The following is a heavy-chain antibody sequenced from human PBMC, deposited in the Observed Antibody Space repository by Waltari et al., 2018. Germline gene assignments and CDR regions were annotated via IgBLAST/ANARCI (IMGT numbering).Heavy chain of an antibody. CDR2: VDPGEGEA. CDR3: ATDRALSSSWFRAFDI. Sequence: EVQLVQSGAEVKKPGATVKISCKSSGYTFTDYYMHWVQQAPGKGVEGMGRVDPGEGEAKYAGKVQSSVAITADTSTDTAYMELSSLRLEDTAVYYWATDRALSSSWFRAFDIWGQGTMVTVSS. J-gene: IGHJ3*02. V-gene: IGHV1-69-2*01. D-gene: IGHD6-13*01. CDR1: GYTFTDYY.